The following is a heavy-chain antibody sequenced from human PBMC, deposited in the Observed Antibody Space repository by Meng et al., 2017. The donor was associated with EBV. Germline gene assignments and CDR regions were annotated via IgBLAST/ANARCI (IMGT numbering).Heavy chain of an antibody. D-gene: IGHD3-10*01. J-gene: IGHJ4*02. V-gene: IGHV1-69*01. CDR1: GGPFRYYA. CDR3: ASESGRGYTPDY. CDR2: FLPRLGAP. Sequence: QGEVVQSGGEVKKPGSSVKVSCKASGGPFRYYAISWVRQAPGQGLEWLGGFLPRLGAPNYAQKFHGRVKITADESTSTHYMDLSSLRSEDTAIYYCASESGRGYTPDYWGQGTLVTVSS.